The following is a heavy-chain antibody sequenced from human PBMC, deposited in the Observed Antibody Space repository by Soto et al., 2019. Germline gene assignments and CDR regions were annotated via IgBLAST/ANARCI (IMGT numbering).Heavy chain of an antibody. D-gene: IGHD3-22*01. CDR1: GYSFTSYW. CDR3: ASSYYDSSGSMAPIDY. J-gene: IGHJ4*02. CDR2: IYPGDSDT. Sequence: GESLKISCKGSGYSFTSYWIAWVRQMPGKGLEWMGIIYPGDSDTRYSPSFQGQVTISADKSISTAYLQWSSLKASDTAMYYCASSYYDSSGSMAPIDYWGQGTLVTVSS. V-gene: IGHV5-51*01.